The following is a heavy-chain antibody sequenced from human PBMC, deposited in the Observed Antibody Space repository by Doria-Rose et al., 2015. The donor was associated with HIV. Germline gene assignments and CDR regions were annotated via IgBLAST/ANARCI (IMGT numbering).Heavy chain of an antibody. CDR1: GVSLSSPGMG. J-gene: IGHJ4*02. Sequence: QITLKESGPVLVKPTETLTLTCTVSGVSLSSPGMGVSWIRKPPGKALEWLANIFSDDERSYKTSLKSRLTISRGTSKSQVVLTMTDMDPVDTATYYCARIKSSRWYHKYYFDFWGQGTLVIV. D-gene: IGHD6-13*01. CDR2: IFSDDER. CDR3: ARIKSSRWYHKYYFDF. V-gene: IGHV2-26*01.